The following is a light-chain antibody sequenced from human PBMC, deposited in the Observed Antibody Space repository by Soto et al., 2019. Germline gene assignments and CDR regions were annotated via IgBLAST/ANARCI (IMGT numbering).Light chain of an antibody. V-gene: IGKV3-11*01. CDR1: QSVKTY. CDR2: DTS. J-gene: IGKJ4*02. CDR3: QQPGNSIT. Sequence: EIVLTQTPATLSLSPGQRATLSCWASQSVKTYLMWYQHKPGQAPRLLIYDTSNRATGIPDRFSGSGSGTGFTLTISNLKPEDSAVYYCQQPGNSITFGGGTKVEI.